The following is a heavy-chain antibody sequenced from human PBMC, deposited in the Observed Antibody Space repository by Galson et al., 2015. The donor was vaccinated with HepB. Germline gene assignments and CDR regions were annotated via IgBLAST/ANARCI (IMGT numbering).Heavy chain of an antibody. D-gene: IGHD4-17*01. CDR3: ARDMGTTNWFDP. J-gene: IGHJ5*02. Sequence: SLRLSCAASGFTFSSYWMHWVRQSPGKGLVWVSRIISDGSGTNYGDSVKGRFTISRDNAKNTLYLQMNSLRAEDTGVYFCARDMGTTNWFDPWGQGTLVTVSS. CDR1: GFTFSSYW. V-gene: IGHV3-74*01. CDR2: IISDGSGT.